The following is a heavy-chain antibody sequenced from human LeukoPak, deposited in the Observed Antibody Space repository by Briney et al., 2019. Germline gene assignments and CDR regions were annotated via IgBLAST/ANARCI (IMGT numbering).Heavy chain of an antibody. CDR1: GGSISSEDYY. D-gene: IGHD3-10*01. Sequence: PSETLSLTCTVSGGSISSEDYYWSWIRQHPGKGLECIGYIYYSGSTYYNPSLKSRLTISVDTSKNQFSLKLSSVTAADTAVYYCARQRSYNWSFDLWGRGTLVTVSS. CDR3: ARQRSYNWSFDL. V-gene: IGHV4-31*03. CDR2: IYYSGST. J-gene: IGHJ2*01.